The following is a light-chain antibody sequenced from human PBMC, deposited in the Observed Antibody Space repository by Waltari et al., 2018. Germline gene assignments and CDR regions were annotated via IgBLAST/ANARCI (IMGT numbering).Light chain of an antibody. Sequence: EIVLTQSPGPLSLSPGERATLSCRASQSVNTYLAWYQQKPGQAPRLLIYEAFNRATGIPARFSGSGSGTDFTLTISSLEPEDFAVYYCQHRLNWPPYTFGQGTRLEIK. CDR1: QSVNTY. V-gene: IGKV3-11*01. CDR2: EAF. J-gene: IGKJ2*01. CDR3: QHRLNWPPYT.